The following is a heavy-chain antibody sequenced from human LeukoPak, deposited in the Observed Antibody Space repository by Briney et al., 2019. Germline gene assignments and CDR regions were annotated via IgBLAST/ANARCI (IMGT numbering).Heavy chain of an antibody. CDR3: ARWGSYRHAFDI. Sequence: PSETLSLTCTVSGGSISSGDYYWSWIRQPPGKGLEWIGYIYYSGSTYYNPSLKSRVTISVDTSKNQFSLKLSSVTAADTAVYYCARWGSYRHAFDIWGQGTMVTVSS. D-gene: IGHD3-16*02. J-gene: IGHJ3*02. CDR2: IYYSGST. CDR1: GGSISSGDYY. V-gene: IGHV4-30-4*01.